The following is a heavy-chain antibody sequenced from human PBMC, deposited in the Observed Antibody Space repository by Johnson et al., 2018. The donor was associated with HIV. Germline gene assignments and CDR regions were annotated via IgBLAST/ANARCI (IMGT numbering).Heavy chain of an antibody. D-gene: IGHD2-15*01. Sequence: QVQLVESGGGLVKPGGSLRLSCAASGFSFTNAWMSWVRQAPGKGLEWISYISSRGIPIYYADSVKGRFPVSRDNAKNLMYLQMNSLRAEDTAVYYCARDQSDIVVVVAASDAFDIWGQGTMVTVSS. J-gene: IGHJ3*02. CDR2: ISSRGIPI. CDR1: GFSFTNAW. CDR3: ARDQSDIVVVVAASDAFDI. V-gene: IGHV3-11*04.